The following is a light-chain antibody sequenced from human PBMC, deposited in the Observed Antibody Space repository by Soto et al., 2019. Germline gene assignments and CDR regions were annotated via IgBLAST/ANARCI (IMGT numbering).Light chain of an antibody. J-gene: IGLJ3*02. CDR1: SSDVGSYNL. Sequence: QSVLTQPASVSGSPGQSITISCTGTSSDVGSYNLVSWYQQHPGKAPKLMIYEVSKRPSGVSNRFSGSKSGNTASLTISGLLADDEADYFCCSYAGSSTGVFGGGTKLTVL. V-gene: IGLV2-23*02. CDR2: EVS. CDR3: CSYAGSSTGV.